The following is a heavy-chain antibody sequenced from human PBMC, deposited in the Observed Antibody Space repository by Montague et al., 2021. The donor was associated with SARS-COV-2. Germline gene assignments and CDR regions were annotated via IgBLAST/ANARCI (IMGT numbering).Heavy chain of an antibody. CDR1: GGSVSDYY. J-gene: IGHJ4*02. V-gene: IGHV4-59*02. Sequence: SETLSLTCAVYGGSVSDYYWSWIRQPPGKGLEWIGYTYYSGSTNYNPSLKSRVAISLDTSKNQFSLKLTSVTAADTAVYYCARVSLAAAATRSDYWGQGTLVTVSS. CDR2: TYYSGST. CDR3: ARVSLAAAATRSDY. D-gene: IGHD6-13*01.